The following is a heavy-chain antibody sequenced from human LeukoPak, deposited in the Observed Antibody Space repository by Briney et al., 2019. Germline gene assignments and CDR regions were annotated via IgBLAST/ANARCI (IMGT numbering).Heavy chain of an antibody. Sequence: SQTLSLTCAISGDSVSSNSAAWNWLRQSPSRGLEWLGRTYYRSKWYNDYAVSVKSRITINPDTSKNQFSLQLNSVTPEDTAVYYCARVGAVAHPYFDYWGQGTLVTVSS. V-gene: IGHV6-1*01. J-gene: IGHJ4*02. CDR3: ARVGAVAHPYFDY. CDR2: TYYRSKWYN. D-gene: IGHD6-19*01. CDR1: GDSVSSNSAA.